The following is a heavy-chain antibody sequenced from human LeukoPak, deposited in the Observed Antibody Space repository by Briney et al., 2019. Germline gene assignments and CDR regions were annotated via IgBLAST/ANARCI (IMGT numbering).Heavy chain of an antibody. V-gene: IGHV4-30-4*01. Sequence: PAETLSLTCTVSGGSISSGDYYWGWLRQPPGKGLEWIGYIYYSGSTYYNPSLKSRVTISVDTSKNQFSLKLSSVTAADTAVYYCARHVGMLAANRGNSFDYWGQGTLVTVSS. D-gene: IGHD2-15*01. CDR1: GGSISSGDYY. CDR2: IYYSGST. CDR3: ARHVGMLAANRGNSFDY. J-gene: IGHJ4*02.